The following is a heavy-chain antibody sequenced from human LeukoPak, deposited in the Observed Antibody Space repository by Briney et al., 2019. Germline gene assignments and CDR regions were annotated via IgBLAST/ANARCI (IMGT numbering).Heavy chain of an antibody. CDR2: ISRGGSST. J-gene: IGHJ4*02. CDR3: AKDRGSGSYRSHFDY. V-gene: IGHV3-23*01. Sequence: QTGGSLRLSCAASGFIFNNYAMNWVRQAPGKGLEWVSSISRGGSSTYYTDSVKGRFTISRDNSKNTLYLQISTLRAEDTAVYYCAKDRGSGSYRSHFDYWGQGTLVTVSS. D-gene: IGHD1-26*01. CDR1: GFIFNNYA.